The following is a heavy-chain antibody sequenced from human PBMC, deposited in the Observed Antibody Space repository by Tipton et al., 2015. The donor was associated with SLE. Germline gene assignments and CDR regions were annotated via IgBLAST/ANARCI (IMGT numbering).Heavy chain of an antibody. CDR2: INPGGRST. CDR1: GFTFGSND. CDR3: AKERGAFGYYYMDV. Sequence: GSLRLSCVASGFTFGSNDVSWVRQAPGKGLKWVSVINPGGRSTDYADSVKGRFTISRDNSKNTVYLQMDSLRVEDTAIYYCAKERGAFGYYYMDVWGKGTTVIVSS. D-gene: IGHD3-10*01. V-gene: IGHV3-23*03. J-gene: IGHJ6*03.